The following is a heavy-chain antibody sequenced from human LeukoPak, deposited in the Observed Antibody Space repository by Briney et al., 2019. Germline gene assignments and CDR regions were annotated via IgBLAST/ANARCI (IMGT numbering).Heavy chain of an antibody. J-gene: IGHJ5*02. CDR3: ARGQKSIAARPVSWFDP. D-gene: IGHD6-6*01. CDR2: INHSGST. V-gene: IGHV4-34*01. Sequence: GSLRLSCAASGFTFSSYAMSWIRQPPGKGLEWIGEINHSGSTNYNPSLKSRVTISVGTSKNQFSRKLSSVTAADTAVYYCARGQKSIAARPVSWFDPWGQGTLVTVSS. CDR1: GFTFSSYA.